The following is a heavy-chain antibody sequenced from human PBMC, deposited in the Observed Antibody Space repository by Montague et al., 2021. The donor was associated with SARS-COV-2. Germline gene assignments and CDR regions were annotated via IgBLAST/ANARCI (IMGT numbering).Heavy chain of an antibody. J-gene: IGHJ6*02. V-gene: IGHV4-59*01. D-gene: IGHD3-10*01. CDR3: ARGCLSYFGAGSHCYGMDV. Sequence: SETLSLTCSVSGTSITSYYWNWIRQPPGKGLEWIGYISDSGSTNYSPSLKSRVTTSVDTSKNQMPLKLTSVTAADTAVYYCARGCLSYFGAGSHCYGMDVWGQGTTVTVSS. CDR1: GTSITSYY. CDR2: ISDSGST.